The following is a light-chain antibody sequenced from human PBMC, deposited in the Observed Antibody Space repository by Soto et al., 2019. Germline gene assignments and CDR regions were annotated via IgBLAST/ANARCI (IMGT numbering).Light chain of an antibody. CDR3: QQSSDGLT. J-gene: IGKJ5*01. V-gene: IGKV3-11*01. CDR2: AAS. Sequence: RAILSSRSSQSVSSALAWYQQPPGQAPRLLIYAASNRATGPPARFSGSGSGTDFTTTFGSLVRSDFAFYSCQQSSDGLTLAQGTRLEIK. CDR1: QSVSSA.